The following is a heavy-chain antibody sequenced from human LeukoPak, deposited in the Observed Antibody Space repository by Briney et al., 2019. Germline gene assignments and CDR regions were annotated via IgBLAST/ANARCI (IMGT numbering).Heavy chain of an antibody. V-gene: IGHV3-30*18. J-gene: IGHJ4*02. D-gene: IGHD1-26*01. Sequence: GGSLRLSCAASGFTFSSYGMHWVRQAPGKGLEWVAVISYDGSNKYYADSVKGRFTISRDNSKNTLYLQMNSLRAEDTAVYYCAKAAVVGVDFDYWGQGTPGHRLL. CDR2: ISYDGSNK. CDR1: GFTFSSYG. CDR3: AKAAVVGVDFDY.